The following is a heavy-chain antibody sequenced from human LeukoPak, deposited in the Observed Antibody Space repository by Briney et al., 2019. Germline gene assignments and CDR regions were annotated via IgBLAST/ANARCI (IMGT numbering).Heavy chain of an antibody. CDR2: IWYDGSNK. Sequence: GRSLRLSCAASGFTFSSYGMHWVRQAPGKGLEWVAVIWYDGSNKYYADSVKGRFTISRDNSKNTLYLQMNSLRAEDTAVYYCARNTEIAVAGNFDYWGQGTLVTVSS. V-gene: IGHV3-33*01. CDR1: GFTFSSYG. D-gene: IGHD6-19*01. CDR3: ARNTEIAVAGNFDY. J-gene: IGHJ4*02.